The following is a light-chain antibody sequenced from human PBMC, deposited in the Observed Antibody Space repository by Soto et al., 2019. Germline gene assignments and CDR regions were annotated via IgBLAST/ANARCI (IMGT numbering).Light chain of an antibody. CDR1: QIIGTW. CDR2: DTS. CDR3: QQYSDSSGA. V-gene: IGKV1-5*01. Sequence: DIQVTQSPSTLSASIGDRVTSTCGASQIIGTWFAWYQQNPGKDPKLMIFDTSTLESGVPSRFSGIGSGTDFTLTINSLQPDDFATYYCQQYSDSSGAFGQGTKVDIK. J-gene: IGKJ1*01.